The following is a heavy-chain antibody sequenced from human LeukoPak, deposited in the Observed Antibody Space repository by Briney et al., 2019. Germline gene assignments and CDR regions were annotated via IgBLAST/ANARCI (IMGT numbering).Heavy chain of an antibody. CDR1: GFTFSSYG. J-gene: IGHJ5*02. CDR3: ARDLDWGAFDA. Sequence: YPGGSLRLSCAAYGFTFSSYGMSWVRQAPGRGVEWVSAISTTGGTKYYGDSGRGRFTISRDKSRNTLYLQMNSLTAEDTAIYYCARDLDWGAFDAWGQGTLVTVSS. CDR2: ISTTGGTK. V-gene: IGHV3-23*01. D-gene: IGHD3-9*01.